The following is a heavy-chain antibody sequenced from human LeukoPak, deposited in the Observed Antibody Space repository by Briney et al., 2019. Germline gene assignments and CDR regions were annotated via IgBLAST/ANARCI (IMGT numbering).Heavy chain of an antibody. CDR2: IWYDGSNK. V-gene: IGHV3-33*01. CDR3: ASVGATNPFDY. CDR1: GFTFSSYG. J-gene: IGHJ4*02. Sequence: PGRSLRLSCAASGFTFSSYGMHWVRQAPGKGLEWVAVIWYDGSNKYYADSMKGRFTISRDNSKNTLYLQMNSLRAEDTAVYYCASVGATNPFDYWGQGTLVTVSS. D-gene: IGHD1-26*01.